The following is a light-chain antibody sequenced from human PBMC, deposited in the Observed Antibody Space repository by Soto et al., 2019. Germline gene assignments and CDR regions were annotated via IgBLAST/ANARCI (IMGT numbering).Light chain of an antibody. CDR2: GAS. CDR1: QSVSGT. CDR3: QQRTLWPRT. Sequence: EIVLTQSPATLSLSPGERATLSCRASQSVSGTLAWFQQKPGQPPRLLFYGASNRATGIPARFSASGSGTDFTLTISSLEPEDFAVYYCQQRTLWPRTFGQGTKVGIK. J-gene: IGKJ1*01. V-gene: IGKV3-11*01.